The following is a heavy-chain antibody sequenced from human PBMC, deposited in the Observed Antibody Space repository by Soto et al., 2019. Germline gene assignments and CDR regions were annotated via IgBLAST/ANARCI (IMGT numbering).Heavy chain of an antibody. V-gene: IGHV4-59*12. CDR1: NDSISPYY. J-gene: IGHJ5*02. CDR3: ARDRKTYYYGSGSYYNEGNWFDP. D-gene: IGHD3-10*01. CDR2: IYYSGST. Sequence: SETLSLTCTVSNDSISPYYWSWIRQPPGKGLEWIGFIYYSGSTTYNPSLKSRVTISVDTSKNQFSLKLSSVTAADTAVYYCARDRKTYYYGSGSYYNEGNWFDPWGQGTLVTVSS.